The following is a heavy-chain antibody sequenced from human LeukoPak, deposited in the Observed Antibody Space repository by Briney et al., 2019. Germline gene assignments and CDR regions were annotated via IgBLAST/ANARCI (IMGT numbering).Heavy chain of an antibody. V-gene: IGHV3-23*01. D-gene: IGHD3-9*01. Sequence: GGSLRLSCAASGFTFSSYAMSWVRQAPGKGLEWVSAISGSGGSTYYADSVKGRFTISRDNSKNTLYLQMNSLRAEDTAVYYCAKAPSYDILTGYPFDYWGQGTLVTVSS. CDR2: ISGSGGST. CDR3: AKAPSYDILTGYPFDY. J-gene: IGHJ4*02. CDR1: GFTFSSYA.